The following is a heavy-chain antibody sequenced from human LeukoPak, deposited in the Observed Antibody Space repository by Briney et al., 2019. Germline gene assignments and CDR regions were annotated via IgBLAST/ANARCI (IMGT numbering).Heavy chain of an antibody. CDR2: IYHSGST. D-gene: IGHD3-10*01. Sequence: PSETLSLTCTVSGYSISSGYYWGWIRQPPGKGLEWIGSIYHSGSTYYNPSLKSRVTISVDTSKNQFSLKLSSVTAADTAVYYCARVTEGFGETLYYFDYWGQGTLVTVSS. CDR1: GYSISSGYY. CDR3: ARVTEGFGETLYYFDY. J-gene: IGHJ4*02. V-gene: IGHV4-38-2*02.